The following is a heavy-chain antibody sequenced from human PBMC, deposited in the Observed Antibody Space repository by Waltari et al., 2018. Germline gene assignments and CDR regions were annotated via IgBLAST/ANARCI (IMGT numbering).Heavy chain of an antibody. CDR3: ASEEVAGTGRGDY. V-gene: IGHV4-61*09. D-gene: IGHD6-19*01. Sequence: QVQLQESGPGLVKPSQTLSLTCTVSGGSISSGSYYWSWIRPPAGKGLEWIGYIYTSGSTNYNPPLKSRVTISVDTSKNQFARKLSSVTAADTAVYYCASEEVAGTGRGDYWGQGTLVTVSS. CDR2: IYTSGST. CDR1: GGSISSGSYY. J-gene: IGHJ4*02.